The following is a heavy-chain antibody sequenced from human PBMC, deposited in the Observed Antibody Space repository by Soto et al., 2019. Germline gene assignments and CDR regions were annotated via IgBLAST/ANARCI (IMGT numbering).Heavy chain of an antibody. D-gene: IGHD3-22*01. CDR2: ISYSGST. CDR3: AIHSRYYYDSSGYSVPYYFDY. V-gene: IGHV4-61*01. CDR1: GGSVSSGSYD. Sequence: QVQLQESGPGLVKPSETLSLTCTVSGGSVSSGSYDWSWIRKPPGKGLEWIGSISYSGSTNNNPSLKSLVSISVDTSKNQFSLRLSSVTAADTAVYYCAIHSRYYYDSSGYSVPYYFDYWGQGILVTVST. J-gene: IGHJ4*02.